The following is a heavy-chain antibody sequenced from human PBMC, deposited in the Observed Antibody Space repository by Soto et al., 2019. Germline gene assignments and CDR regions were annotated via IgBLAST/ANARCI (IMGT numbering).Heavy chain of an antibody. CDR1: GFTFSSYG. D-gene: IGHD6-19*01. Sequence: PGGSLRLSCAASGFTFSSYGMHWVRQAPGKGLEWVAVIWYDGSNKYYADSVKGRFTISRDNSKNTLYLQMNSLRAEDTAVYYCARDPEYSSGPYDYWGQGTLVTVSS. CDR3: ARDPEYSSGPYDY. CDR2: IWYDGSNK. V-gene: IGHV3-33*01. J-gene: IGHJ4*02.